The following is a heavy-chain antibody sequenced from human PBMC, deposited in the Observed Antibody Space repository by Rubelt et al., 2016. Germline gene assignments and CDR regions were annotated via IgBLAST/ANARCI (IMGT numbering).Heavy chain of an antibody. CDR1: GYTFTTYS. CDR2: INAGNGNT. CDR3: ARAKSTSRGMDV. V-gene: IGHV1-3*01. J-gene: IGHJ6*02. Sequence: QVQLVQSGTEMKMPGTSVKVSCKASGYTFTTYSIHWMRQAPGQRLEWMGWINAGNGNTKYSQKFQGIFTITRDTSARPACMELSSLTSEDTAVYYCARAKSTSRGMDVWGQGTTVTVSS.